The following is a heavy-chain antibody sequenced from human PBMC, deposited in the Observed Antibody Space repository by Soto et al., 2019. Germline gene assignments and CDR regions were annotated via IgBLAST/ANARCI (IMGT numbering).Heavy chain of an antibody. CDR1: GYIFVNYG. D-gene: IGHD3-16*01. V-gene: IGHV1-18*01. J-gene: IGHJ6*02. CDR2: ISPYTGNT. Sequence: QVQLVQSGDEVKKPGASVKVSCKASGYIFVNYGIAWVRQAPGQGLEWMGWISPYTGNTHSATTVQGRLTMITDTSTSTAYMDLGSLTSDDTAVYYCVMVDNYVTPTPQDVWGQGTTVTVSS. CDR3: VMVDNYVTPTPQDV.